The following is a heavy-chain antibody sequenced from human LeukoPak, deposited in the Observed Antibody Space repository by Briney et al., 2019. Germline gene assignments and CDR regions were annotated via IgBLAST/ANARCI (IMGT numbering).Heavy chain of an antibody. CDR3: ARRKVAGPYNWFDP. J-gene: IGHJ5*02. CDR2: IIPIFGTA. D-gene: IGHD6-19*01. Sequence: GASAKVSCKASGGTFSSYAINWVRQAPGQGLEWMGGIIPIFGTANYAQKFQGRVTITTDESTSTAYMGLSSLRSEDTAVYYCARRKVAGPYNWFDPWGQGTLVTVSS. V-gene: IGHV1-69*05. CDR1: GGTFSSYA.